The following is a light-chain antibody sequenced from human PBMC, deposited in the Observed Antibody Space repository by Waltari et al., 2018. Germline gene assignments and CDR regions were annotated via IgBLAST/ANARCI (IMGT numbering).Light chain of an antibody. J-gene: IGKJ4*01. V-gene: IGKV3-11*01. CDR1: QSVANF. CDR2: DVS. Sequence: IVLTQSPATLPFSHGATTTLSCSASQSVANFLAWYQQKPGQAPRLLIYDVSNRATDIPARFSGSGFATDFTLTISDVEPEDIAVYYCQQRNKWPLTFGGGTKVEIK. CDR3: QQRNKWPLT.